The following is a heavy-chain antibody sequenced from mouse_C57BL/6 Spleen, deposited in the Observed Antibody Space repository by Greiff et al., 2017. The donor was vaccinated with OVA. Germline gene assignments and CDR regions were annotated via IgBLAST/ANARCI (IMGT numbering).Heavy chain of an antibody. D-gene: IGHD2-1*01. CDR3: ARGYYGNYPYFDY. CDR1: GYTFTSYW. J-gene: IGHJ2*01. Sequence: VKLVESGAELAKPGASVKLSCKASGYTFTSYWMHWVKQRPGQGLEWIGYINPSSGYTKYNQKFKDKATLTADKSSSTAYMQLSSLTYEDSAVYYCARGYYGNYPYFDYWGQGTTLTVSS. V-gene: IGHV1-7*01. CDR2: INPSSGYT.